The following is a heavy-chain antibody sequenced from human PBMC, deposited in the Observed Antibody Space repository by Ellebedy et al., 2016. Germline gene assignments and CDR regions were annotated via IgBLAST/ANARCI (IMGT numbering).Heavy chain of an antibody. J-gene: IGHJ1*01. CDR2: FDPEGGET. CDR1: GYTLTELS. Sequence: ASVKVSCKVSGYTLTELSMHWVRQAPGKGLEWMGGFDPEGGETIYAQKFQGRVTMTEDRSTDTAYMELSSLRSEDTAVYYCARERTYDRGGYNFVGYLQGWGQGTVVIVSS. D-gene: IGHD3-22*01. CDR3: ARERTYDRGGYNFVGYLQG. V-gene: IGHV1-24*01.